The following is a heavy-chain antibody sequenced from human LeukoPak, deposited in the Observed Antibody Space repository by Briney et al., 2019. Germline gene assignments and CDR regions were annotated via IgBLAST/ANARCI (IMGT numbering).Heavy chain of an antibody. D-gene: IGHD1-26*01. Sequence: GGSLRLSCAAAGFTFSSYGMHWVRQAPGKGLEWVAVIWYDGSNKYYADSVKGRFTISRDNSKNTLYLQMNSLRAEDTAVYYCAKDPRPLVGATIIDYWGQGTLVTVSS. CDR2: IWYDGSNK. V-gene: IGHV3-33*06. J-gene: IGHJ4*02. CDR3: AKDPRPLVGATIIDY. CDR1: GFTFSSYG.